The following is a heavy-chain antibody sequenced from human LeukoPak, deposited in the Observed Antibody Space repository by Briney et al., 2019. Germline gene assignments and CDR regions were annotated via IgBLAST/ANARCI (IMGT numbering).Heavy chain of an antibody. Sequence: PSETLSLTCAVYGGSFGGYYWSWIPQPPGKGLEWIGEIKHSGSTNYNPSLKSRVTISVDTSKNRFSLRLSSVTAADTAVYYCARARRRFDPWGQGTLVTVSS. CDR3: ARARRRFDP. J-gene: IGHJ5*02. V-gene: IGHV4-34*01. CDR1: GGSFGGYY. CDR2: IKHSGST.